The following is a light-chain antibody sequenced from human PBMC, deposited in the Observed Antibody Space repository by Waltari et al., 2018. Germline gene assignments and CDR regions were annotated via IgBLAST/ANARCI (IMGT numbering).Light chain of an antibody. Sequence: SYELTQPPSVSVSPGQTATITCSGDKLGDKYACWYQQRPGQSPTLVLYQDTKRPSGTPERLSGSNSGNTATLTISGAQAMDEADYYCQAWDSNTVVFGGGTKLTVL. CDR2: QDT. CDR3: QAWDSNTVV. V-gene: IGLV3-1*01. J-gene: IGLJ2*01. CDR1: KLGDKY.